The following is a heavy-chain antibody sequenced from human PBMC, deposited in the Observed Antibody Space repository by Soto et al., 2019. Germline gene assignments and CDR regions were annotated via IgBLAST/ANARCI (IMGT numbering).Heavy chain of an antibody. Sequence: ASETLSLTCFVSGDSIRSSNYYWVWIRQPPGKGLEWIGSIYYSGSTYWNPSLKSRVTLSVDTSKNQFSLKLTSVTAVDTAMYYCARDDAQGLFDYWGQGTLVTVSS. J-gene: IGHJ4*02. CDR1: GDSIRSSNYY. D-gene: IGHD4-17*01. CDR3: ARDDAQGLFDY. CDR2: IYYSGST. V-gene: IGHV4-39*07.